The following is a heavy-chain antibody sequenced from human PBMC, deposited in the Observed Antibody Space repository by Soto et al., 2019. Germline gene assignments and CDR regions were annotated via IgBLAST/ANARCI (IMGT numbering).Heavy chain of an antibody. CDR1: GFTFSSYA. Sequence: EVQLLESGGGLVQPGGSLRLSCAASGFTFSSYAMSWVRQAPGKGLEWVAAISGSGGSTYYADSVKGRCTISRDNSKNTLYLQMNSLRAEDTAVYYCAKASRIAVAGTLAPPPDCWGQGALVTVSS. CDR3: AKASRIAVAGTLAPPPDC. V-gene: IGHV3-23*01. D-gene: IGHD6-19*01. J-gene: IGHJ4*02. CDR2: ISGSGGST.